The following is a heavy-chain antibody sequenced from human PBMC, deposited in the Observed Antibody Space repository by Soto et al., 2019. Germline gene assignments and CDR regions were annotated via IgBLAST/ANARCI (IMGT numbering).Heavy chain of an antibody. CDR1: GYTFTSYG. CDR3: ARDGDILTGYYLGSAGMDV. Sequence: ASVKVSCKASGYTFTSYGISWVRQAPGQGLEWMGWISAYNGNTNYAQKLQGRVTMTTDTSTSTAYMELRSLGSDDTAVYYCARDGDILTGYYLGSAGMDVWGQGTTVTVSS. J-gene: IGHJ6*02. D-gene: IGHD3-9*01. V-gene: IGHV1-18*01. CDR2: ISAYNGNT.